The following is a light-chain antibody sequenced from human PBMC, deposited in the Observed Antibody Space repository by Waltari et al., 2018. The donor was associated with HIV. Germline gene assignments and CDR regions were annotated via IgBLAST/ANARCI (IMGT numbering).Light chain of an antibody. Sequence: DIVMTQSPLSLPVTPGEPASISCRSSQSLLHSNGYSYLDWYLQKSGQSPQLLIYLGSNRASGVPDRFSGSGSGTYFTLKINRVEAEDVGVYYCMQALQTPLTFGGGTKVEIK. V-gene: IGKV2-28*01. CDR1: QSLLHSNGYSY. CDR3: MQALQTPLT. J-gene: IGKJ4*01. CDR2: LGS.